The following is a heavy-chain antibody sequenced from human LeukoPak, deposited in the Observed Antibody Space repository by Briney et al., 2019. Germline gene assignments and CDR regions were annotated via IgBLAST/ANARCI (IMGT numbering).Heavy chain of an antibody. CDR2: IYSGGGT. J-gene: IGHJ6*02. CDR1: GFTVSSNY. Sequence: TGGSLRLSCAASGFTVSSNYMSWVRQAPGKGLGWVSVIYSGGGTYYADSVKGRFTISRDNSKNTLYLQMNSLRAEDTAVYYCARDQVRKQRFLEYYGMDVWGQGTTVTVSS. V-gene: IGHV3-53*01. CDR3: ARDQVRKQRFLEYYGMDV. D-gene: IGHD3-3*01.